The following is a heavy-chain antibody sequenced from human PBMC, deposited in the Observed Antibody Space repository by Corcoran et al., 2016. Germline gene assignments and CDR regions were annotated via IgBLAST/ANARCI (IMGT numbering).Heavy chain of an antibody. CDR3: ARDDCNGGSCYFAYYFDY. CDR2: ISAYNGRT. CDR1: GYTFNSYG. Sequence: QVQLVQSGAEVKKPGASLKVTCKASGYTFNSYGISWVRQAPGQGLEWMGWISAYNGRTKNAQKFQGRVTMTTATSTSTAYMELRSLRSDDKAVYYGARDDCNGGSCYFAYYFDYWGQGTLVTVSS. J-gene: IGHJ4*02. D-gene: IGHD2-15*01. V-gene: IGHV1-18*01.